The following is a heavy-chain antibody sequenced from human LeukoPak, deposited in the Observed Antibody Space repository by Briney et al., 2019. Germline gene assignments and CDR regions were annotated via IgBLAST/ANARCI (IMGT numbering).Heavy chain of an antibody. Sequence: PSETLSLTCTVSGGSISSGGYYWSWIRQHPGKGLEWIGYIYYSGSAYYNPSLKSRVTISVDTSENQFSLKLSSVTAADTAVYYCARVNYGSATKEDYWGQGTLVTVSS. D-gene: IGHD3-10*01. V-gene: IGHV4-31*03. CDR1: GGSISSGGYY. J-gene: IGHJ4*02. CDR3: ARVNYGSATKEDY. CDR2: IYYSGSA.